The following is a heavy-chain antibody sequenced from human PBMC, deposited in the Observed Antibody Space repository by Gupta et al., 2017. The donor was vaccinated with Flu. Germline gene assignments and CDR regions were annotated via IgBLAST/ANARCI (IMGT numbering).Heavy chain of an antibody. V-gene: IGHV3-48*01. CDR1: RFTFSSYG. J-gene: IGHJ6*04. CDR3: ASYYYDSSGTHV. Sequence: AASRFTFSSYGKVGVSQYTKKGLEWVSYISGSCTTIYYADSVKGRFTISRDNAKNSLSLQMNSLRAEDTAVYYCASYYYDSSGTHVWGKGTMVTVSS. D-gene: IGHD3-22*01. CDR2: ISGSCTTI.